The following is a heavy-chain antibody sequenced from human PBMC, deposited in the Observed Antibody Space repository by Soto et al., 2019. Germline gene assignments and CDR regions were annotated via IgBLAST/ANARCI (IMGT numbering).Heavy chain of an antibody. Sequence: PGGSLRLSCAASGFTFSSYAMSWVRQAPGKGLEWVSAISGSGGSTYYADSVKGRFTISRDNSKNTLYLQMNSLRAEDTAVYYCAKDGQLVVERIYYGMDVWGQGTTVTAP. J-gene: IGHJ6*02. V-gene: IGHV3-23*01. CDR2: ISGSGGST. D-gene: IGHD6-6*01. CDR1: GFTFSSYA. CDR3: AKDGQLVVERIYYGMDV.